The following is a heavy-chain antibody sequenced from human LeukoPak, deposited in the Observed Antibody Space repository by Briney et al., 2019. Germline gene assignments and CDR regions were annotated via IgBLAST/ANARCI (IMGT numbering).Heavy chain of an antibody. V-gene: IGHV4-59*01. Sequence: SETLSLTCTVSGCSISSYYWSWIRQPPGKGLEWIGYIYYSGSTNYNPSLKSRVTISVDTSKNQFSLKLSSVPAADTAVYYCAREGIAAARKAFEIWGQRTMVTVSS. J-gene: IGHJ3*02. CDR1: GCSISSYY. D-gene: IGHD6-13*01. CDR2: IYYSGST. CDR3: AREGIAAARKAFEI.